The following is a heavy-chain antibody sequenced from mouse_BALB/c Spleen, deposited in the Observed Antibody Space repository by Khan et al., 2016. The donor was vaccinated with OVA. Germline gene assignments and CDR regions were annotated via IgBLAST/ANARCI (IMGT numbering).Heavy chain of an antibody. CDR2: ISSGGSYT. Sequence: VELVESGGDLVKPEGSLKLSCAASGFTFSTYGMSWVRQTPDKRLEWVATISSGGSYTYYPDSVKGRFTISRDNAKNTLYLQMSSLKSEDTAIYYCARLAYYYGSEGFAYWGQGTLVTVSA. V-gene: IGHV5-6*01. J-gene: IGHJ3*01. D-gene: IGHD1-1*01. CDR3: ARLAYYYGSEGFAY. CDR1: GFTFSTYG.